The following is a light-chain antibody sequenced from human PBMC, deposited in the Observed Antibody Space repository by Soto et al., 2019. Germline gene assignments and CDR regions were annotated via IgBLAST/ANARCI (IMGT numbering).Light chain of an antibody. CDR3: QSYESSLSGSV. V-gene: IGLV2-14*01. CDR2: EVS. J-gene: IGLJ1*01. CDR1: SXDVGGYNF. Sequence: QSALTQPASVSGSPGQSVTISCTGTSXDVGGYNFVSWYQQHPGKAPKLMIYEVSKRPSGVSNRFSGSKSGNTASLTISGLQAEDEADYYCQSYESSLSGSVFGTGTKVTVL.